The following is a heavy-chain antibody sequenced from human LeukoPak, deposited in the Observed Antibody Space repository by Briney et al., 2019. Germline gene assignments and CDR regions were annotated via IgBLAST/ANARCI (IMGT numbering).Heavy chain of an antibody. CDR2: ISGSGGST. CDR1: GFTFGSYW. CDR3: AKGDGDHEYYFDY. D-gene: IGHD2-21*02. V-gene: IGHV3-23*01. Sequence: GGSLRLSCAASGFTFGSYWMSWVRQAPGKGLEWVSAISGSGGSTYYADSVKGRFTISRDNSKNTLYLQMNSLRAEDTAVYYCAKGDGDHEYYFDYWGQGTLVTVSS. J-gene: IGHJ4*02.